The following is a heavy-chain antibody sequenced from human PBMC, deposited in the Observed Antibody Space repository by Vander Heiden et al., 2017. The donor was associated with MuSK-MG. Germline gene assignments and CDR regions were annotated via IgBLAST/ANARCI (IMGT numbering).Heavy chain of an antibody. Sequence: QVQLQQWGAGLLKPSETLSLTCAVYGGSFSGYYWSWIRQPPGKGLEWLGEINHSGSTNYNPSLKSRVTISVDTSKNQFSLKLSSVTAADTAVYYCARQEWLDYYFDYWGQGTLVTVSS. D-gene: IGHD6-19*01. CDR2: INHSGST. CDR3: ARQEWLDYYFDY. V-gene: IGHV4-34*01. CDR1: GGSFSGYY. J-gene: IGHJ4*02.